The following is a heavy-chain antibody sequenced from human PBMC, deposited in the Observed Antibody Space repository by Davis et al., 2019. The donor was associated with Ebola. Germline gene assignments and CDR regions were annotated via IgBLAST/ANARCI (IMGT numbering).Heavy chain of an antibody. J-gene: IGHJ4*02. Sequence: AASVKVSCKASGGTFSSYAISWVRQAPGQGLEWMGGIIPIFGTANYAQKFQGRVTMTRDTSTSTVYMELSSLRSEDTAVYYCARAPHWGSPFDYWGQGTLVTVSS. CDR1: GGTFSSYA. CDR3: ARAPHWGSPFDY. D-gene: IGHD7-27*01. V-gene: IGHV1-69*05. CDR2: IIPIFGTA.